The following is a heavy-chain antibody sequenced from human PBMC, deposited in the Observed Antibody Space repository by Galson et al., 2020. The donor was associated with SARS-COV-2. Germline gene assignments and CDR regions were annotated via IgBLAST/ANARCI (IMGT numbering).Heavy chain of an antibody. Sequence: GESLKISCAASGFTFSSYAMHWVRQAPGKGLEWVAVISYDGSNKYYADSVKGRFTISRDNSKNTLYLQMNSLRAEDTAVYYCARDPAAIDTPVGYFDYWGQGTLVTVSS. CDR1: GFTFSSYA. CDR2: ISYDGSNK. CDR3: ARDPAAIDTPVGYFDY. V-gene: IGHV3-30*04. J-gene: IGHJ4*02. D-gene: IGHD2-2*01.